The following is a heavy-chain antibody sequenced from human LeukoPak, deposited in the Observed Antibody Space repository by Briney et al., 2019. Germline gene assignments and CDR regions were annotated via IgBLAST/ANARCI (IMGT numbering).Heavy chain of an antibody. CDR1: GFTFSSYA. Sequence: GGSLRLSCAASGFTFSSYAMHWVRQAPGKGLEWVSGISGFGGSTYYAPSVKGRLTISRDNFGNMLYLHLDSLRVEDTAIYYCARRSGSSWSSFDYWGQGALVTVSS. CDR2: ISGFGGST. V-gene: IGHV3-23*01. D-gene: IGHD6-13*01. J-gene: IGHJ4*02. CDR3: ARRSGSSWSSFDY.